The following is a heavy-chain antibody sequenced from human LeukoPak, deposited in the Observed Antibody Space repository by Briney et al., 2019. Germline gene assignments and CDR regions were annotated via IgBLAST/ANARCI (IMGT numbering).Heavy chain of an antibody. J-gene: IGHJ6*03. CDR1: GFTFGDYT. D-gene: IGHD5-18*01. CDR3: TSGYTYGYDVSFHYYYYMDV. Sequence: GGSLRLSCIASGFTFGDYTMTWVRQAPGKGLEWVGFIRSKAYGGTTEYAASVKGRFTISRDDSKSIVYLQMDSLRTEDTALYYCTSGYTYGYDVSFHYYYYMDVWGKGTTVTVSS. CDR2: IRSKAYGGTT. V-gene: IGHV3-49*04.